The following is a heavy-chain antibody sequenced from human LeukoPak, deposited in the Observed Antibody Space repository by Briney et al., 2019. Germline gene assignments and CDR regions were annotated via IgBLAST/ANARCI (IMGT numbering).Heavy chain of an antibody. D-gene: IGHD6-19*01. J-gene: IGHJ4*02. CDR1: GGSFSGYY. V-gene: IGHV3-23*01. CDR3: AKILAGSSGWYPY. CDR2: ISGSGGST. Sequence: PSETLSLTCAVYGGSFSGYYWTWIRQSPGKGLEWVSAISGSGGSTYYADSVKGRFTISRDNSKNTLYLQMNSLRAEDTAVYYCAKILAGSSGWYPYWGQGTLVTASS.